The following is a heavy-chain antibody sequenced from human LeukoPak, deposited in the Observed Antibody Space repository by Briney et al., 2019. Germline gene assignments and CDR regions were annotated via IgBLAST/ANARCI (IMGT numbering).Heavy chain of an antibody. CDR1: GFTFSNYA. V-gene: IGHV3-23*01. D-gene: IGHD6-13*01. CDR2: ISDSGVST. CDR3: ARDAYSSSWYGYDWFDP. Sequence: PGGSLRLSCAASGFTFSNYAMSWVRQAPGKGLEWVSSISDSGVSTYYADSVRGRFTISRDNSKNTLYLQMNSLRAEDTAVYYCARDAYSSSWYGYDWFDPWGQGTLVTVSS. J-gene: IGHJ5*02.